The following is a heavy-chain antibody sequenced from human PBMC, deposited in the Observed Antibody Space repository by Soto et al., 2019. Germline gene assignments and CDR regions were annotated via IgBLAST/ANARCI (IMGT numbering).Heavy chain of an antibody. CDR3: AREGTTMVRGDPYYFDY. CDR2: IYHSGST. Sequence: QVQLQESGPGLVKPSGTLSLTCAVSGGSISSSNWWSWDRQPPGKGLEWIGEIYHSGSTNYNPSLKSRVTISVDKSKNQFSLKLSSVTAADTAVYYCAREGTTMVRGDPYYFDYWGQGTLVTVSS. V-gene: IGHV4-4*02. CDR1: GGSISSSNW. D-gene: IGHD3-10*01. J-gene: IGHJ4*02.